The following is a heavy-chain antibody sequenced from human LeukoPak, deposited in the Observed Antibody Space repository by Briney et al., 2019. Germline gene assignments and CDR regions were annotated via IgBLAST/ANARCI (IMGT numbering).Heavy chain of an antibody. CDR2: IYYSGST. J-gene: IGHJ6*03. V-gene: IGHV4-39*01. CDR3: ARHPYYYYYMDV. Sequence: SETQSLTCTVSGGSIRSSSYYWGWIRQPPGKGLEWIGSIYYSGSTYYNPSLKSRVTISVDTSRNQFSLKLSSVTAADTAVYYCARHPYYYYYMDVWGKGTTVTVSS. CDR1: GGSIRSSSYY.